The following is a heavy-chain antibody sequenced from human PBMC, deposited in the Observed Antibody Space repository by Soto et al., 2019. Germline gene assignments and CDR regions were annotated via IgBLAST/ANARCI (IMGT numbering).Heavy chain of an antibody. CDR1: GGYISSGGSY. V-gene: IGHV4-31*03. CDR3: ARLLEGGGGCSSLCVGFDI. CDR2: MYSSGTT. D-gene: IGHD2-15*01. Sequence: QVQLQESGPGLVKPSQTLSLTCPVSGGYISSGGSYWSWIGQHTGEGLGWVGYMYSSGTTYHNPSLKSRFAISADTSNNRFSLKLSSVTAADTAVYYCARLLEGGGGCSSLCVGFDIWGQGTMVTVSS. J-gene: IGHJ3*02.